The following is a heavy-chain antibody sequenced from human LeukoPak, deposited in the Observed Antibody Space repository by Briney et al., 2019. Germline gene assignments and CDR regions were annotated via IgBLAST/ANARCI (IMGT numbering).Heavy chain of an antibody. Sequence: GASVKVSCKASGHTFTSYDINWVRQASGQGLEWMGWMNPNSGNTGYAQKFQGRVTMTRNNSISTAYMQLSSLRSEDTAVYYCARGQWDTAMLNYYYYMDVWGKGTTVTVSS. CDR1: GHTFTSYD. CDR2: MNPNSGNT. V-gene: IGHV1-8*01. J-gene: IGHJ6*03. D-gene: IGHD5-18*01. CDR3: ARGQWDTAMLNYYYYMDV.